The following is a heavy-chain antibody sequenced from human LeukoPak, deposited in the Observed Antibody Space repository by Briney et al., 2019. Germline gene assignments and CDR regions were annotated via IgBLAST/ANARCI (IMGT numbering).Heavy chain of an antibody. CDR2: IIPIFGTA. CDR1: GYTFTDYF. CDR3: ARDKNSPWFDP. J-gene: IGHJ5*02. V-gene: IGHV1-69*13. Sequence: SVKVSCKASGYTFTDYFMHWVRQAPGQGLEWMGGIIPIFGTANYAQKFQGRVTITADESTSTAYMELSSLRSEDTAVYYCARDKNSPWFDPWGQGTLVTVSS. D-gene: IGHD2-21*01.